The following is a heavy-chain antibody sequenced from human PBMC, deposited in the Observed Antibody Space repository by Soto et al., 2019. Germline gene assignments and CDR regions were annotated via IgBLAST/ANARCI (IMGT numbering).Heavy chain of an antibody. J-gene: IGHJ3*02. V-gene: IGHV4-30-2*01. D-gene: IGHD3-22*01. CDR2: IYHSGST. Sequence: SETLSLTCAVSGGSISSGGYSWSWIRQPPGKGLEWIGYIYHSGSTYHNPSLKSRVTISVDRSKNQFSLKLSSVTAADTAVYYCARVGDSSGYYYGDAFDIWGQGTMVTVSS. CDR3: ARVGDSSGYYYGDAFDI. CDR1: GGSISSGGYS.